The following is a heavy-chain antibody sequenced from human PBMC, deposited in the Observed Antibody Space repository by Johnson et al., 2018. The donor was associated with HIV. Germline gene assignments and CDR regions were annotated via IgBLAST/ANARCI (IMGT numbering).Heavy chain of an antibody. V-gene: IGHV3-30*02. CDR2: IRHDGSTQ. D-gene: IGHD4-17*01. J-gene: IGHJ3*02. Sequence: QMLLVESGGGLVQPGESLRLSCAASGFTVSTYYMSWIRQAPGKGLACVAFIRHDGSTQSYGDSVKGRFTISRDNSKNTLYLQMNSLRAEDTAVYYCARRRDYGPARSAFDIWGQGTMVTVSS. CDR3: ARRRDYGPARSAFDI. CDR1: GFTVSTYY.